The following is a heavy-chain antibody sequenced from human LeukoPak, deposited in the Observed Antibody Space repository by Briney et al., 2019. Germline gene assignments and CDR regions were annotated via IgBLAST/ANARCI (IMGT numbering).Heavy chain of an antibody. CDR3: ARDPYDFWSGYHYFDY. J-gene: IGHJ4*02. CDR1: GFTFSSYS. D-gene: IGHD3-3*01. Sequence: GGSLRLSCAASGFTFSSYSMNWVRQAPGKGLEWVSSISSSSSYIYYADSVKGRFTISRVNAKNSLYLQMNSLRAEDTAVYYCARDPYDFWSGYHYFDYWGQGTLVTVSS. CDR2: ISSSSSYI. V-gene: IGHV3-21*01.